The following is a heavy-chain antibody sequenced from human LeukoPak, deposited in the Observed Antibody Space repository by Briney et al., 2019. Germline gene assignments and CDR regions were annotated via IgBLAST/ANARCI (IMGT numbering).Heavy chain of an antibody. CDR1: GFSVSSNY. J-gene: IGHJ3*02. D-gene: IGHD3-10*01. CDR2: IGRGGGAT. V-gene: IGHV3-53*01. Sequence: GGSLRLSCAASGFSVSSNYMSWVRQAPGKGLEWVSVIGRGGGATYYADSVKGRFTISRDNSKNTLYLQMNSLRAEDTAVYYCAKHYYDSGRWTFDIWGQGTTVTVSS. CDR3: AKHYYDSGRWTFDI.